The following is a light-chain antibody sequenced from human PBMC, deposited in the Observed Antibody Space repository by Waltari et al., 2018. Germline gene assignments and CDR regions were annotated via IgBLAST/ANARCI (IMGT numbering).Light chain of an antibody. Sequence: QSALTQPRSVSGSPGLSVPIPCTGTRSAVGGYGHVPWYQQHPGKAPKLMIHDVSRRPSGVPDRFSGSKSGNTASLTIFGLQAEDEADYYCCSYAGTYSLIFGGGTKVIVL. J-gene: IGLJ2*01. CDR1: RSAVGGYGH. V-gene: IGLV2-11*01. CDR3: CSYAGTYSLI. CDR2: DVS.